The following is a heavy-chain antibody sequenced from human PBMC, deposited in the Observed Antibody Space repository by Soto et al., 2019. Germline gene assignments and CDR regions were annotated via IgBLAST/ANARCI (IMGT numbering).Heavy chain of an antibody. J-gene: IGHJ4*02. CDR1: GFTFSDYY. V-gene: IGHV3-11*05. CDR2: ISSSSSYT. CDR3: ARNIKVGATEFDY. D-gene: IGHD1-26*01. Sequence: QVQLVESGGGLVKPGGSLRLSCAASGFTFSDYYMSWIRQAPGKGLEWVSYISSSSSYTNYADSVKGRFTISRDNAKNSLYLQMNSLRAEDTAVYYCARNIKVGATEFDYWGQGTLVTVSS.